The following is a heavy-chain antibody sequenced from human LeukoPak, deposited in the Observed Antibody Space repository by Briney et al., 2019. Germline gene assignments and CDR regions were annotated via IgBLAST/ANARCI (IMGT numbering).Heavy chain of an antibody. CDR2: IYYSGST. J-gene: IGHJ4*02. Sequence: SETLSLTCTVSGGSISSGGYYWSWIRQHPGKGLEWIGYIYYSGSTYYNPSLKSRVTISVDTSKNQFSLKLSSVTAADTAMYYCAREGITGTTDYWGQGTLVTVSS. CDR3: AREGITGTTDY. D-gene: IGHD1-7*01. V-gene: IGHV4-31*03. CDR1: GGSISSGGYY.